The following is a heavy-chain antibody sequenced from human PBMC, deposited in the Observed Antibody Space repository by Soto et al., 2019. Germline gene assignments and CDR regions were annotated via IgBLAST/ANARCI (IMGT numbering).Heavy chain of an antibody. V-gene: IGHV1-69*06. D-gene: IGHD1-26*01. CDR3: AREGDSGSYHNWFDP. J-gene: IGHJ5*02. CDR2: IIPIFGTA. CDR1: GGTFSSYA. Sequence: QVQLVQSGAEVKKPGSSVKVSCKASGGTFSSYAISWVRQAPGQGLEWMGGIIPIFGTANYAQKFQGRVTITADKFTRTAYMELSSLRSEDRAVYYCAREGDSGSYHNWFDPWGQGTLVTVSS.